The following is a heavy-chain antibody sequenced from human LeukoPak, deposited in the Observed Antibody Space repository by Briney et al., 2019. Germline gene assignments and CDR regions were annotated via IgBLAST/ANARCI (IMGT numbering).Heavy chain of an antibody. CDR1: GYSFTSYS. V-gene: IGHV5-51*01. D-gene: IGHD4-23*01. J-gene: IGHJ4*02. CDR2: IYPGDSAT. CDR3: AGQVNGGNFDY. Sequence: GESLKISCKGSGYSFTSYSIGWVRQMPGKGLEWMGIIYPGDSATSYSPSFQGQVTISAEKSITTAYLQWSSLEASDTAMYYCAGQVNGGNFDYWGQGTLVTVSS.